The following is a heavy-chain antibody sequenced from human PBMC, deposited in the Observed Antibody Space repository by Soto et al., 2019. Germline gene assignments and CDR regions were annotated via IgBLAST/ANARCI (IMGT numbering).Heavy chain of an antibody. Sequence: RRLSCAASGFTFSSYAMHWVRQAPGKGLEWVAVISYDGSNKYYADSVKGRFTISRDNSKNTLYLQMNSLRAEDTAVYYCARDREGTPDVWGQGTTVTVSS. V-gene: IGHV3-30-3*01. CDR2: ISYDGSNK. D-gene: IGHD1-26*01. CDR3: ARDREGTPDV. CDR1: GFTFSSYA. J-gene: IGHJ6*02.